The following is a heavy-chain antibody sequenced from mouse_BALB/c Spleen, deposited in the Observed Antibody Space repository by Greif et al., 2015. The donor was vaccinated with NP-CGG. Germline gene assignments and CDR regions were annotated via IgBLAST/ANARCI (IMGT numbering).Heavy chain of an antibody. D-gene: IGHD1-2*01. CDR1: GFTFSSYA. CDR3: ARQRDYGYVSWYFDV. CDR2: ISSGGSYT. V-gene: IGHV5-9-1*01. J-gene: IGHJ1*01. Sequence: EVMLVESGGGLVKPGGSLKLSCAASGFTFSSYAMSWVRQTPEKRLEWVATISSGGSYTYYPDSVKGRFTISRDNAKNTLYLQMSSLRSEDTAMYYCARQRDYGYVSWYFDVWGAGTTVTVSS.